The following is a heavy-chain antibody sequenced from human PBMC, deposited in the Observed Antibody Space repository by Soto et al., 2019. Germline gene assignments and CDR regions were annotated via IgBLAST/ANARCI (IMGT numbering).Heavy chain of an antibody. CDR3: ARRTVATLTLDY. J-gene: IGHJ4*02. CDR2: IYYSGST. V-gene: IGHV4-39*01. CDR1: GGSISSSSYY. Sequence: PSETLSLTCTVSGGSISSSSYYWGWIRQPPGKGLEWIGSIYYSGSTYYSPSLKSRITISGDTSKNQFSLKLSSVTAADTAVYYCARRTVATLTLDYWGQGTLVTVSS. D-gene: IGHD4-17*01.